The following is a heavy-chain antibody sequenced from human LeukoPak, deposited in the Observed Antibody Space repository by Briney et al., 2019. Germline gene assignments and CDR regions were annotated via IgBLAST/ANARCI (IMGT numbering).Heavy chain of an antibody. Sequence: GGSLRLSCAASGFTFSSFAMSWVRQAPGEGLEWVSAMSGSGGMTYSADSVKGRFTISRDNSEDTLYLQMNSLRVEDTATYYCAKGPFLYYDASGYNYFDSWGQGTLVTVSS. V-gene: IGHV3-23*01. CDR1: GFTFSSFA. D-gene: IGHD3-22*01. CDR2: MSGSGGMT. CDR3: AKGPFLYYDASGYNYFDS. J-gene: IGHJ4*02.